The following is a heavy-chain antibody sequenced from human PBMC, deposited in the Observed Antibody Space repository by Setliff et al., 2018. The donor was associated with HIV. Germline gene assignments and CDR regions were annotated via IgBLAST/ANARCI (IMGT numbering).Heavy chain of an antibody. CDR1: GYTFTSYW. Sequence: LGESLKISCKGSGYTFTSYWIGWVRQMPGKGLEWMGIIYPGDSDTRYSPSFQGRVTISADKSINTAYLQWSSLQASDTAMYYCARRASKASLDYWGRGTLVTVSS. CDR2: IYPGDSDT. CDR3: ARRASKASLDY. J-gene: IGHJ4*02. V-gene: IGHV5-51*01.